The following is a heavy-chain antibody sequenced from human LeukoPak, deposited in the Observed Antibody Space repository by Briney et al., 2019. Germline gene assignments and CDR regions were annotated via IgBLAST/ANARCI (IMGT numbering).Heavy chain of an antibody. CDR2: INPNSGGT. J-gene: IGHJ4*02. Sequence: ASVKVSCKTSGYTSTGYNVHWVRQAPGQGIEWMGWINPNSGGTNYAQKFQGRVTMTRDTSISTAYMELNRLTSDDTAVYYCAREAGWDPGHYYFDYWGQGTLVSVSS. CDR1: GYTSTGYN. V-gene: IGHV1-2*02. CDR3: AREAGWDPGHYYFDY. D-gene: IGHD1-14*01.